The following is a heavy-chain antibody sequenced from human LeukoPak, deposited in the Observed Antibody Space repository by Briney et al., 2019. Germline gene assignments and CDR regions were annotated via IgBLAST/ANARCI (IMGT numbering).Heavy chain of an antibody. V-gene: IGHV4-4*07. CDR2: IYASGST. D-gene: IGHD6-13*01. Sequence: SETLSLTCTVSGVSISSYYWSWIRQPAGKGLEWIGRIYASGSTDYNPSLKSRVTISVDKSKNQFSLRLSSVTAADTAVYYCARDRGRIVAAGAFDYWGQGALVTVSS. CDR1: GVSISSYY. J-gene: IGHJ4*02. CDR3: ARDRGRIVAAGAFDY.